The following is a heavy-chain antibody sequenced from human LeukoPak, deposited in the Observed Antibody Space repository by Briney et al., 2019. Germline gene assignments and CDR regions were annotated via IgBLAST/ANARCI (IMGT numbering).Heavy chain of an antibody. J-gene: IGHJ6*03. D-gene: IGHD1-26*01. CDR3: ARDLMGYYYYMDV. V-gene: IGHV4-59*01. Sequence: SATLSLTCTVSGGSISSYYWSWIRQPPGKGLEWIGYIYYSGSTNYNPSLKSRVTISVDTSKNQFSLKLSSVTAADTAVYYCARDLMGYYYYMDVWGKGTTVTVSS. CDR1: GGSISSYY. CDR2: IYYSGST.